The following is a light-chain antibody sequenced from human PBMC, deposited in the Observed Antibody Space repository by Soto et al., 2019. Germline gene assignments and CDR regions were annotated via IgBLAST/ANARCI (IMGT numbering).Light chain of an antibody. Sequence: DIQMTQSPSSLSASVGDRVTITCQASQDISNYLNWYQQKPGKAPKLLIYDASNLETGVPSRFSGSGAGIAFTFTISNVQPEDIAVYYWKHDDTFGQGTNLEIK. V-gene: IGKV1-33*01. CDR1: QDISNY. CDR2: DAS. CDR3: KHDDT. J-gene: IGKJ2*01.